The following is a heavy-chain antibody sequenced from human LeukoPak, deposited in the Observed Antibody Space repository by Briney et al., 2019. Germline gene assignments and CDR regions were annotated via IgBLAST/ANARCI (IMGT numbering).Heavy chain of an antibody. CDR3: ASASYYYDSRAFDI. J-gene: IGHJ3*02. Sequence: PSETLSLTCTVSGGSISSGGYYWSWIRQHPGKGLEWIGYIYYSGSTYYNPSLKSRVTISVDTSKNQFPLKLSSVTAADTAVYYCASASYYYDSRAFDIWGQGTMVTVSS. V-gene: IGHV4-31*03. CDR1: GGSISSGGYY. D-gene: IGHD3-22*01. CDR2: IYYSGST.